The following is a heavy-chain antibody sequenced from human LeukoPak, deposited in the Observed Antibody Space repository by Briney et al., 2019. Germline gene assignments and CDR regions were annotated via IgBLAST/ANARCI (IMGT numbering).Heavy chain of an antibody. CDR2: INPSDGST. CDR3: ARGRVGANFDY. Sequence: ASVKVSCKASGYTFTSYYMHWVRQAPGQGLEWVGMINPSDGSTNYAQKFQGRVTMTRDMSTSTVYMELSSLRSEDTAVYYCARGRVGANFDYWGQGTLVTVSS. D-gene: IGHD1-26*01. V-gene: IGHV1-46*01. CDR1: GYTFTSYY. J-gene: IGHJ4*02.